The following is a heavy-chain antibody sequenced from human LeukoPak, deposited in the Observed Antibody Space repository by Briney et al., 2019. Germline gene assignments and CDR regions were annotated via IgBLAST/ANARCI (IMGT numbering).Heavy chain of an antibody. CDR1: GGSISSVKDY. J-gene: IGHJ4*02. CDR3: AKEDGEEYSSGWYKRNYFDN. Sequence: SETLSLTCTDSGGSISSVKDYWAWIRQPPGKGLEWIATGDYSGGTYYNPSLESRVTISADMSKNQVSLKLSSVTAADTAVYYCAKEDGEEYSSGWYKRNYFDNWGQGTRVTVSS. D-gene: IGHD6-19*01. V-gene: IGHV4-39*07. CDR2: GDYSGGT.